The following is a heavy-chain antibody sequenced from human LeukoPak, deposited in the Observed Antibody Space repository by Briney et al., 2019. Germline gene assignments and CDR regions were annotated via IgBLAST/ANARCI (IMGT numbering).Heavy chain of an antibody. CDR1: GGSFSGYY. D-gene: IGHD6-6*01. V-gene: IGHV4-34*01. CDR2: INHSGST. CDR3: ASQTPGYSSSSDA. J-gene: IGHJ5*02. Sequence: PSETLSLTCAVYGGSFSGYYWSWIRQPPGKGLEWIGEINHSGSTNYNPSLKSRVTISVDTSKNQFSLKLSSVTAADTAVYYCASQTPGYSSSSDAWGQGTLVTVSS.